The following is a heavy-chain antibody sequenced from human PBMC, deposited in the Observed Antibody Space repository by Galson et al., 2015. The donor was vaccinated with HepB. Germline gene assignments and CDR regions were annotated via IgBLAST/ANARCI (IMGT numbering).Heavy chain of an antibody. V-gene: IGHV3-49*03. CDR3: TRAVPDYGDYGGGDGAFDI. J-gene: IGHJ3*02. Sequence: SLRLSCAASGFTFGDYAMSWFRQAPGKGLEWVGFIRSKAYGGTTEYAASVKGRLTISRDDSKSIAYLQMNSLKTEDTAVYYCTRAVPDYGDYGGGDGAFDIWGQGTMVTVSS. D-gene: IGHD4-17*01. CDR2: IRSKAYGGTT. CDR1: GFTFGDYA.